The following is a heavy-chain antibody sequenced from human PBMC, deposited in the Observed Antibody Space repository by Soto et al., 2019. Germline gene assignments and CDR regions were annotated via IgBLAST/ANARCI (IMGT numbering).Heavy chain of an antibody. Sequence: SETLSLTCTVSGGSVSSGSYYWSWIRQPPGKGLEYIGYLYYSGSTNYNPSLKSRVTISVDTPKNQFSLKLTSVTAADTAIYYCARGQAFWTGYYRMPYYFDYWGQGTLVTVS. CDR2: LYYSGST. V-gene: IGHV4-61*01. D-gene: IGHD3-3*01. CDR1: GGSVSSGSYY. J-gene: IGHJ4*02. CDR3: ARGQAFWTGYYRMPYYFDY.